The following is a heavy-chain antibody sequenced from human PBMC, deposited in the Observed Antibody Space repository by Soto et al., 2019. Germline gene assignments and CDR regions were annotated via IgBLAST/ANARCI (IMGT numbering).Heavy chain of an antibody. CDR3: VVVAANDAFDI. CDR1: GYTFTGYY. CDR2: INPNSGGT. J-gene: IGHJ3*02. D-gene: IGHD2-15*01. V-gene: IGHV1-2*04. Sequence: GASVKVSCKASGYTFTGYYMHWVRQAPGQGLEWMGWINPNSGGTNYAQKFQGWVTMTRDTSISTAYMELSRLRSDDTAVYYCVVVAANDAFDIWGQGTMVTVSS.